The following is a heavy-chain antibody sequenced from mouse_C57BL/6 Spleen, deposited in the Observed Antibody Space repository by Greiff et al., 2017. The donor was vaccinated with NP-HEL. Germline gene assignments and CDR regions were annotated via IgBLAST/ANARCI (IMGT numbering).Heavy chain of an antibody. D-gene: IGHD1-1*01. CDR3: APFITTVVANLDY. CDR2: IHPNSGST. Sequence: VQLQQPGAELVKPGASVKLSCKASGYTFTSYWMHWVKQRPGQGLEWIGMIHPNSGSTNYNEKFKSKATLTVDKSSSTAYMQLSSLTSEDSAVYYCAPFITTVVANLDYWGQGTTLTVSS. J-gene: IGHJ2*01. V-gene: IGHV1-64*01. CDR1: GYTFTSYW.